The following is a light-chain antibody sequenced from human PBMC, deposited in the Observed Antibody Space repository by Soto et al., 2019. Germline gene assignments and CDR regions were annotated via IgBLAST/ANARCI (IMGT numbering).Light chain of an antibody. CDR2: DAS. CDR1: QSISAW. J-gene: IGKJ4*01. V-gene: IGKV1-5*01. CDR3: QQDDSNYPLT. Sequence: DIQMTQSPSTLSTSVGDRVTITCRASQSISAWLAWYQQKPGKAPKLLLYDASNLQSGVPSRFSGSGSGTEFTLTISSLQPDDFATYYCQQDDSNYPLTFGGGTKVEIK.